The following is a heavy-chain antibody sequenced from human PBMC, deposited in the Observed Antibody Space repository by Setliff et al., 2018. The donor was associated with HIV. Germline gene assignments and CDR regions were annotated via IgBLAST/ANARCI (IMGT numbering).Heavy chain of an antibody. Sequence: ASVKVSCKASGYTFTSYGISWVRQAPGQGLEWMGWISACNGNTNSAQKFQGRVTMTTDTSTSTAYMELRSLKSDDTAVYYCARGRFHIVVVTAMNAFDIWGQGTKVTVSS. J-gene: IGHJ3*02. CDR1: GYTFTSYG. V-gene: IGHV1-18*01. CDR2: ISACNGNT. D-gene: IGHD2-21*02. CDR3: ARGRFHIVVVTAMNAFDI.